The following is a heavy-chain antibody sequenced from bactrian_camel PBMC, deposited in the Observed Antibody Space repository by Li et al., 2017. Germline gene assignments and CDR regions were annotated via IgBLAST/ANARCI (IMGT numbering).Heavy chain of an antibody. Sequence: HVQLVESGGGSVQAGGSLRLSCGASGYTNRFNCMGWFRQAPGKEREGVARIYTGEGSTYYADSVKGRFTISQDNAKNTVYLQMNSLKPEDTAMYYCAARGPYCYTKLSVRDFTYWGQGTQVTVS. V-gene: IGHV3S63*01. CDR1: GYTNRFNC. CDR3: AARGPYCYTKLSVRDFTY. D-gene: IGHD2*01. J-gene: IGHJ4*01. CDR2: IYTGEGST.